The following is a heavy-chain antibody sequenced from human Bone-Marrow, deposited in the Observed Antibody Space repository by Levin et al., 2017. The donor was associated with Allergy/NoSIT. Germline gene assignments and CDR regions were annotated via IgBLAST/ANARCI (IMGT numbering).Heavy chain of an antibody. CDR3: ARGGVRGRVLSTVTTRYYYYYMDV. Sequence: GSLRLSCAVYGGSFSGYYWSWIRQPPGKGLEWIGEINHSGSTNYNPSLKSRVTISVDTSKNQFSLKLSSVTAADTAVYYCARGGVRGRVLSTVTTRYYYYYMDVWGKGTTVTVSS. J-gene: IGHJ6*03. CDR2: INHSGST. V-gene: IGHV4-34*01. D-gene: IGHD4-17*01. CDR1: GGSFSGYY.